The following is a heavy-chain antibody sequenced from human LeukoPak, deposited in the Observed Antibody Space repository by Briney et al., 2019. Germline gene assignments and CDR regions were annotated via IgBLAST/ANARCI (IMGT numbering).Heavy chain of an antibody. CDR3: ARVNSGRLGAFDI. CDR2: IYYSGST. J-gene: IGHJ3*02. Sequence: SSETLSLTCTVSGGSISSSSYYWDWIRQPPGKGLEWIGSIYYSGSTNYNPSLKSRVTISVDTSKNQFSLKLSSVTAADTAVYYCARVNSGRLGAFDIWGQGTMVTVSS. CDR1: GGSISSSSYY. D-gene: IGHD1-26*01. V-gene: IGHV4-39*07.